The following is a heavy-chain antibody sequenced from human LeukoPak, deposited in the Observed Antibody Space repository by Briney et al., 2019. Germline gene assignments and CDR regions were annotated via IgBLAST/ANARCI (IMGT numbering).Heavy chain of an antibody. Sequence: SETLSLTCTVSGGSISSAGYYWSWIRQHPGKGLECIGYIDYSGSTYYNPSLKSRVTISASVDTSKNQSSLKLSSVTAADTAVYYCARLSGYDLDYWGRGTLVTVSS. CDR3: ARLSGYDLDY. CDR2: IDYSGST. V-gene: IGHV4-31*03. J-gene: IGHJ4*02. D-gene: IGHD5-12*01. CDR1: GGSISSAGYY.